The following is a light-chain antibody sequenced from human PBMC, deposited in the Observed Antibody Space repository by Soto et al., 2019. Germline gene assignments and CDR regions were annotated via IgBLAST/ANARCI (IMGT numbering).Light chain of an antibody. J-gene: IGKJ1*01. CDR2: GAS. V-gene: IGKV3-15*01. CDR3: QQYNNWLWT. Sequence: IVMSQSPSSLSLSPVPRATLSCRASQSVSSNLAWYQQKPGQAPRLLIYGASTRAAGIPARFSGSGSGTEFTLTISSLQSEDFAVYYCQQYNNWLWTFGQGTKVDIK. CDR1: QSVSSN.